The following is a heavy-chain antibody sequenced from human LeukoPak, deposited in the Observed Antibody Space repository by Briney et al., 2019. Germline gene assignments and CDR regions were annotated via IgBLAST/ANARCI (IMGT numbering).Heavy chain of an antibody. J-gene: IGHJ4*02. Sequence: GASVKVSCKASGYTFTTHGITWVREAPGQGLEWMGWISGYNGNTNYAQKLRGRVTMTTDTSTRTAYMELRSLRSDDTAVYYCARGPGYSYGEISKFDYWGQGTLVTVSS. D-gene: IGHD5-18*01. CDR1: GYTFTTHG. V-gene: IGHV1-18*01. CDR2: ISGYNGNT. CDR3: ARGPGYSYGEISKFDY.